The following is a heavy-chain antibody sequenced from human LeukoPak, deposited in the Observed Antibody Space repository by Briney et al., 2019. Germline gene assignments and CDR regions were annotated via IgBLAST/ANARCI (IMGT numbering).Heavy chain of an antibody. CDR2: IHYSGNT. CDR3: ARGHGGYNTPPIDFDY. CDR1: GGSISSYY. D-gene: IGHD5-24*01. J-gene: IGHJ4*02. Sequence: PSETLSLTCIVSGGSISSYYWNWIRQPPGKGLEWIGYIHYSGNTYYNSSLKSRVTISVDTDKNQFSLKLSSVTAADTAVYYCARGHGGYNTPPIDFDYWGQGTLVTVSS. V-gene: IGHV4-59*01.